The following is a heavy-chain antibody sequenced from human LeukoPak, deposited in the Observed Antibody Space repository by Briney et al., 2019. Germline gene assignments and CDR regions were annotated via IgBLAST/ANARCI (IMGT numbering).Heavy chain of an antibody. Sequence: GGSLRLSCAASGFTFSSYWMHWVRQAPGKGLVWGSRINSDGSSTSYADSVKGRFTISRDNAKNTLYLQMNSLRAEDTAVYYCARDPKYSSSWPPVLLPWGQGTLPTVSS. D-gene: IGHD6-13*01. CDR2: INSDGSST. V-gene: IGHV3-74*01. CDR3: ARDPKYSSSWPPVLLP. J-gene: IGHJ5*02. CDR1: GFTFSSYW.